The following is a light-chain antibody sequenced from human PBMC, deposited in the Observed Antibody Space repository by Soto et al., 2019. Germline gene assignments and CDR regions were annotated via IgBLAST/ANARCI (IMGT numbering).Light chain of an antibody. CDR2: DVS. CDR1: SSDVGAYNY. CDR3: SSYTNTIALVV. J-gene: IGLJ2*01. V-gene: IGLV2-14*01. Sequence: QSALTQPASVSGSPGQSITISCTGTSSDVGAYNYVSWYQQHPGKAPKLMIYDVSTRPSGVSYRFSGSKSGNTASLTISGLQAEDEADYYCSSYTNTIALVVFGGGTKLTVL.